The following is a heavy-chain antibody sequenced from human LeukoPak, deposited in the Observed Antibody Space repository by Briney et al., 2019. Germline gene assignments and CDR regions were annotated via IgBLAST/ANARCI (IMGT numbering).Heavy chain of an antibody. D-gene: IGHD4-17*01. CDR3: AKGNTVTPDY. V-gene: IGHV3-23*01. J-gene: IGHJ4*02. CDR2: ITTGGSRT. CDR1: GFTFSNYP. Sequence: GGSLRLSCAASGFTFSNYPMNWVRQAPGKGLEWVSAITTGGSRTYNADSVKGRFTISRDNSKNTLYLQMNSLRAEDTAVYYCAKGNTVTPDYWGQGTLVTVSS.